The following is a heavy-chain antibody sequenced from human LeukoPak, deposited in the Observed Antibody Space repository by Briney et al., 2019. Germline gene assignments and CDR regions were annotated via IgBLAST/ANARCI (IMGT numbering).Heavy chain of an antibody. J-gene: IGHJ6*02. V-gene: IGHV4-59*01. Sequence: NTSETLSLTCTVSGGSISSYYWSWIRQPPGKGLEWIGYIYYSGSTNYNPSLKSRVTISVDTSKNQFSLKLSSVTAADTAVYYCARDRRLLMVAATYDYYGMDVWGQGTTVTVSS. D-gene: IGHD2-15*01. CDR1: GGSISSYY. CDR2: IYYSGST. CDR3: ARDRRLLMVAATYDYYGMDV.